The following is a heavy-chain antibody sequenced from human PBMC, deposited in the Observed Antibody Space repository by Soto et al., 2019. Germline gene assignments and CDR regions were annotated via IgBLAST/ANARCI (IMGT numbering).Heavy chain of an antibody. Sequence: QLQLQESGPGLVKPSETLSLTCNVSGGSIGTSNYYWAWVRQAPGKGLEWIANIYYRGDTYYHPSLRTRLTVSVDTSKNQFSLRLTSLTAADTAMYFCASLQVPGNFDYWGQGTLVTVSS. V-gene: IGHV4-39*01. J-gene: IGHJ4*02. CDR1: GGSIGTSNYY. CDR3: ASLQVPGNFDY. D-gene: IGHD6-13*01. CDR2: IYYRGDT.